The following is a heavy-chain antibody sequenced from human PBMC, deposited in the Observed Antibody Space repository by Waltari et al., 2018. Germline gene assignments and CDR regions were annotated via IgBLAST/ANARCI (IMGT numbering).Heavy chain of an antibody. CDR2: MSGGGDTI. Sequence: EVQLVESGGGLVQPGGSLRLSCAASGFTFTNYAMNWVRQAPGKGLEWVSAMSGGGDTIYYADSVKGRFTISRDNSKDTLYVQMNSLRAEDTAIYYCARAAPYYFEYWGQGTLVTVSS. V-gene: IGHV3-23*04. CDR1: GFTFTNYA. J-gene: IGHJ4*02. CDR3: ARAAPYYFEY.